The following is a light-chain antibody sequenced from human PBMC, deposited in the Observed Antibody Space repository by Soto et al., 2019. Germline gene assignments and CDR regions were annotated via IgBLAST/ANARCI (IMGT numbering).Light chain of an antibody. J-gene: IGKJ4*01. CDR2: KAS. CDR1: QNINRW. Sequence: DIQMTQSPSTLSASVGDRVTITCRARQNINRWLAWDQQRPGKAPNLLIHKASTLEVGVPSRFTGSASGTEFTLTISSLQPDDFAVYFCLQYKVYPLSFGGGTKVEIK. V-gene: IGKV1-5*03. CDR3: LQYKVYPLS.